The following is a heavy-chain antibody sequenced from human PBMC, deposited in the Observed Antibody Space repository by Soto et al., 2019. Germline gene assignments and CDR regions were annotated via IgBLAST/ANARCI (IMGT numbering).Heavy chain of an antibody. Sequence: PGGSLRLSCAASGFTFSSYSMNWVRQAPGKGLEWVSYISSSSSTIYYADSVKGRFTISRDNAKNSLYLQMNSPRDEDTAVYYCARGGITMVRGLYAPGDYYYYGMDAWGQGTTVTVSS. CDR3: ARGGITMVRGLYAPGDYYYYGMDA. D-gene: IGHD3-10*01. J-gene: IGHJ6*02. CDR1: GFTFSSYS. V-gene: IGHV3-48*02. CDR2: ISSSSSTI.